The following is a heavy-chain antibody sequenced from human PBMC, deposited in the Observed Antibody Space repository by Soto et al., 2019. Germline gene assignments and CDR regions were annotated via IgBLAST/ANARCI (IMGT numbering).Heavy chain of an antibody. CDR2: IRSKANSYAT. CDR1: GFTFSGSA. D-gene: IGHD4-4*01. CDR3: TRHRETTGPSWYYYGMDV. V-gene: IGHV3-73*01. Sequence: EVQLVESGGGLVQPGGSLKLSCAASGFTFSGSAMHWVRQASGKGLEWVGRIRSKANSYATAYAASVKGRFTISRDDSKNTAYLQMNSLKTEDTAVYYCTRHRETTGPSWYYYGMDVWGQGTTVTVSS. J-gene: IGHJ6*02.